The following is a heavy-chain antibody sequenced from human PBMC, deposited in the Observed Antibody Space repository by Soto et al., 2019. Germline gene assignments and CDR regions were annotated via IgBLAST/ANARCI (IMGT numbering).Heavy chain of an antibody. CDR2: IYHSGST. CDR1: GVSISTSNW. Sequence: SETLSLTCTVSGVSISTSNWWSLVRHPPGKGLEWIGEIYHSGSTNYNPSLKSRVTISVDKSKNQFSLKLSSVTAADTAVYYCARAGLAWSYNWFDPWGQGTLVTVS. D-gene: IGHD3-3*01. CDR3: ARAGLAWSYNWFDP. V-gene: IGHV4-4*02. J-gene: IGHJ5*02.